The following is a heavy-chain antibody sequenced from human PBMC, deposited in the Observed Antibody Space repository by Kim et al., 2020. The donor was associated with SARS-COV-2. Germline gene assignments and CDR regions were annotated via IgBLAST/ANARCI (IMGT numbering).Heavy chain of an antibody. CDR1: GYTLTELS. CDR2: FDPEDGET. CDR3: ATDLRQWPSSVWYFDL. V-gene: IGHV1-24*01. D-gene: IGHD6-19*01. J-gene: IGHJ2*01. Sequence: ASVKVSCKVSGYTLTELSMHWVRQAPGKGLEWMGGFDPEDGETIYAQKFQGRVTMTEDTSTDTAYMELSSLRSEDTAVYYCATDLRQWPSSVWYFDLWGRGTLVTVSS.